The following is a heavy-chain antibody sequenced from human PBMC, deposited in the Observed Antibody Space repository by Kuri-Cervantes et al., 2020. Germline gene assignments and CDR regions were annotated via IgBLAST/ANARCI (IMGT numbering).Heavy chain of an antibody. CDR2: ISYDGSNK. CDR1: GFTFSSYG. Sequence: GESLKISCAASGFTFSSYGMHWVRQAPGKGLEWVAVISYDGSNKYYADSVKGRFTISRDNSKNTLYLQMSSLRAEDTAVYYCAKQRWLQLCDYWGQGTLVTVSS. J-gene: IGHJ4*02. V-gene: IGHV3-30*18. CDR3: AKQRWLQLCDY. D-gene: IGHD5-24*01.